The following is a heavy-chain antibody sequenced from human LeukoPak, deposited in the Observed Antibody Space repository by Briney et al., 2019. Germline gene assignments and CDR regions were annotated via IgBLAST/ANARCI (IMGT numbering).Heavy chain of an antibody. CDR2: ISGSGGST. CDR1: GFTFSSYA. V-gene: IGHV3-23*01. D-gene: IGHD2-2*01. J-gene: IGHJ4*02. CDR3: AEEGFMYCSSTSCYGFDY. Sequence: GGSLRLSCAASGFTFSSYAMSWVRQAPGKGLEWVSAISGSGGSTYYADSVKGRFTISRDNSKNTLYLQMNGLRAEDTAVYYCAEEGFMYCSSTSCYGFDYWGQGTLVTVSS.